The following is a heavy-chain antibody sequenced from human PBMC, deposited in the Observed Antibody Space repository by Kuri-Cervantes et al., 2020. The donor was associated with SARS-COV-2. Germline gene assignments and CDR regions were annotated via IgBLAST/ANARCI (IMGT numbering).Heavy chain of an antibody. CDR2: IYYSGST. D-gene: IGHD2-2*01. J-gene: IGHJ4*02. CDR3: ARTLHEFYCSSTSCYLHYFDY. Sequence: SETLSLTCAVYGGSFSGYYWSWIRQPPGKGLEWIGSIYYSGSTYYNPSPKSRVTISVDTSKNQFSLKLSSVTAADTAVYYRARTLHEFYCSSTSCYLHYFDYWGQGTLVTVSS. V-gene: IGHV4-34*01. CDR1: GGSFSGYY.